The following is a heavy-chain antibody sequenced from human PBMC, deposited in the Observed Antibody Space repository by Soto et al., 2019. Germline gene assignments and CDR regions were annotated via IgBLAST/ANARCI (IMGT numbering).Heavy chain of an antibody. CDR2: MNPNSGNT. D-gene: IGHD6-13*01. CDR3: ARGRSSSRYHYYYYYGMDV. CDR1: GYTFTSYD. J-gene: IGHJ6*02. Sequence: QVQLVQSGAEVKKPGASVKVSCKASGYTFTSYDINWVRQATGQGLEWMGWMNPNSGNTGYAQKFQGRVTMTRNTSISTAYMELSSLRSEDTDVYYCARGRSSSRYHYYYYYGMDVWGQGTTVTVSS. V-gene: IGHV1-8*01.